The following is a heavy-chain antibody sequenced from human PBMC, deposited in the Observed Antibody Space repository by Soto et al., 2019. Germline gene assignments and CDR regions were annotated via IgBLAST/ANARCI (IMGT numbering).Heavy chain of an antibody. D-gene: IGHD1-26*01. V-gene: IGHV3-30*18. CDR3: AKDEGVGGTLGLFDY. CDR2: MSSDGSKI. CDR1: GFDFTYYA. J-gene: IGHJ4*02. Sequence: QVQLVESGGGAVQPGESLRLSCVASGFDFTYYAMHWVRQAPGKGLESVAVMSSDGSKIHHTDSVKGRFTISRDNSNNTLYLQMNSLRKEDIAFYFCAKDEGVGGTLGLFDYWCQGTLVSVSS.